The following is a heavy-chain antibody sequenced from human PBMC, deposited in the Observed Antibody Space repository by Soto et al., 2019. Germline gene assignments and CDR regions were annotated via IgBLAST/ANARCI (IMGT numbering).Heavy chain of an antibody. J-gene: IGHJ5*02. CDR2: IYPGDSDT. CDR1: GYSFTSYW. CDR3: ARHTAVAGDGSVDP. D-gene: IGHD6-19*01. Sequence: GETLKISCKGSGYSFTSYWIGWVRQMPGKGLEWMGIIYPGDSDTRYSPSFQGQVTISADKSISTVYLQWSSLRASGTAMYYCARHTAVAGDGSVDPWGQGTLVTVSS. V-gene: IGHV5-51*01.